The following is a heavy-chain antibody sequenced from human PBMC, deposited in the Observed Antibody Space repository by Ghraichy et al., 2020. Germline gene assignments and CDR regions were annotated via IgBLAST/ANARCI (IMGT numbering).Heavy chain of an antibody. V-gene: IGHV4-34*01. CDR2: INHSGST. J-gene: IGHJ6*03. Sequence: SETLSLTCAVYGGSFSGYYWSWIRQPPGKGLEWVGEINHSGSTNYNPSLKSRVTISVDTSKNQFSLKLSSVTAADTAVYYCARTGPYQLLYHYYYYYMDVWGKGTTDTVSS. CDR3: ARTGPYQLLYHYYYYYMDV. CDR1: GGSFSGYY. D-gene: IGHD2-2*02.